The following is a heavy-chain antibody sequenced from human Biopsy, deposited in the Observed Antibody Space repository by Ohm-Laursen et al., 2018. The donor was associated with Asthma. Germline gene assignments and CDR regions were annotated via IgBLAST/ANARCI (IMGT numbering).Heavy chain of an antibody. CDR1: GYTFNSAG. CDR2: ISVYNGNT. V-gene: IGHV1-18*01. Sequence: APVKVSCKPSGYTFNSAGITWVRQAPGQGLEWMGWISVYNGNTKVAQRLQDRVTMITDTSTSTAYMELRSLRSDDTAVYFCARAVDYSHYYGIDVWGQGTTVTVS. CDR3: ARAVDYSHYYGIDV. D-gene: IGHD4-23*01. J-gene: IGHJ6*02.